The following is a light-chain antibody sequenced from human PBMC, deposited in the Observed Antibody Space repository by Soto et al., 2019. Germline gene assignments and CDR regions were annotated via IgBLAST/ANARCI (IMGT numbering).Light chain of an antibody. CDR2: DVS. CDR3: FSYTSSSTPGV. V-gene: IGLV2-14*03. J-gene: IGLJ1*01. CDR1: SSDVGGYNY. Sequence: QSALTQPASVSGSPGQSITISCTGTSSDVGGYNYVSWYQQHPGEAPKLMIYDVSDRPSGVSNRFSASKSGNTASLTISGLQPEDKADYCCFSYTSSSTPGVFGTGTKLTVL.